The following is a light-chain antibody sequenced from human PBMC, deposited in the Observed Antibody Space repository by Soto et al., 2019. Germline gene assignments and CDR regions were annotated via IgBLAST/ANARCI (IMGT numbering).Light chain of an antibody. CDR2: GAS. CDR1: QSVRNNY. CDR3: QQYGNPRIT. V-gene: IGKV3-20*01. Sequence: ETVLTQSAGTLSLSPGERATLSCSSSQSVRNNYLAWYQQKPGQAPRLLISGASSRAAGIPDRFSGSGSETDFTLTISRLEPEDFALYFCQQYGNPRITFGQGTRLEIK. J-gene: IGKJ5*01.